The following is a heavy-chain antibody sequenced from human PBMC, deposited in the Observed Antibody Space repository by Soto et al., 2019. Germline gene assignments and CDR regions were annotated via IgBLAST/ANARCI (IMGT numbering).Heavy chain of an antibody. D-gene: IGHD3-22*01. CDR1: GYSFTSYW. CDR3: ARLPTPDYYHSSDETPFFDS. J-gene: IGHJ4*02. V-gene: IGHV5-51*01. CDR2: IYPGDSDT. Sequence: PGESLKISCKGSGYSFTSYWIGWVRQMPGKGLEWMGVIYPGDSDTRYSPSFQGQVTISADKSISTAYLQWSSLKASDTAMYYCARLPTPDYYHSSDETPFFDSWAQGTLVTVSS.